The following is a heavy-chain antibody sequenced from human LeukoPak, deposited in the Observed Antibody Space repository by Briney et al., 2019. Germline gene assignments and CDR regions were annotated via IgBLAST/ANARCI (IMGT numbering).Heavy chain of an antibody. J-gene: IGHJ5*02. CDR3: ARVGGFQSIAAAGLDP. Sequence: SETLSLTCAVYGGSFSGYYWSWIRQPPGKGLEWIGEINHSGSTNYNPSLKSRVTISVDTSKNQFSLKLSSVTAADTAVYYCARVGGFQSIAAAGLDPRGQGTLVTVSS. V-gene: IGHV4-34*01. D-gene: IGHD6-13*01. CDR1: GGSFSGYY. CDR2: INHSGST.